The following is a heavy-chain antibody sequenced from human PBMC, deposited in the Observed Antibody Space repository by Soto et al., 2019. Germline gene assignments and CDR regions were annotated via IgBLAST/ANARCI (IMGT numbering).Heavy chain of an antibody. D-gene: IGHD2-2*01. CDR2: ISGSGGST. CDR1: GFTFSSYA. J-gene: IGHJ6*03. Sequence: GGSLRLSCAASGFTFSSYAMSWVRQAPGKGLEWVSAISGSGGSTYYADSVKGRFTISRDNSKNTLYLQMNSLRAEDTAVYYCAKDTRLYYYYYYMDVWGKGTTVTVSS. V-gene: IGHV3-23*01. CDR3: AKDTRLYYYYYYMDV.